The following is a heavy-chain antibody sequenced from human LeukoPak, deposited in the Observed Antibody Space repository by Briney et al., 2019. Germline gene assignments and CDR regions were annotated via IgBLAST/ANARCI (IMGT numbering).Heavy chain of an antibody. CDR3: AKDIGRRIFGVAYDAFHV. CDR1: GFTFDDHT. D-gene: IGHD3-3*01. CDR2: MRNDGSQI. J-gene: IGHJ3*01. Sequence: GGSLRLSCTASGFTFDDHTMHWVRQTPGRGLEWVASMRNDGSQIYYADSVKGRFTISRDNSKNTLYLQMNSLRVGDTAIYYCAKDIGRRIFGVAYDAFHVWGQGTMVTVSS. V-gene: IGHV3-30*02.